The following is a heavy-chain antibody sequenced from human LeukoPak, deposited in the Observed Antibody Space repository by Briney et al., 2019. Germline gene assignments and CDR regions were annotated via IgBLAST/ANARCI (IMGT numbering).Heavy chain of an antibody. Sequence: GGSLRLSCAASGFTFSSYAMGWVRQAPGKGLEWVSAISGSGGSTYYADSVKGRFTISRDNSKNTLYLQMNSLRAEDTAVYYCAKGPGGGVYYYYMDVWGKGTTVTVSS. CDR1: GFTFSSYA. D-gene: IGHD3-10*01. CDR2: ISGSGGST. V-gene: IGHV3-23*01. CDR3: AKGPGGGVYYYYMDV. J-gene: IGHJ6*03.